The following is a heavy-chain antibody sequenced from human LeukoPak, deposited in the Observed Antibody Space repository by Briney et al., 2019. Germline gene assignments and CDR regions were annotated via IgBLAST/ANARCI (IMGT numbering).Heavy chain of an antibody. CDR3: ARESTVVVAPMVL. CDR1: GVSITSYY. V-gene: IGHV4-59*12. J-gene: IGHJ4*02. CDR2: IYYSGST. Sequence: SETLSLTCTVSGVSITSYYWSWIRRPPGKGLEWIGNIYYSGSTNYDPSLKSRVIISVDTSKYQFSLKLSSVTAADTAVYYCARESTVVVAPMVLWGQGSLVTVSS. D-gene: IGHD2-15*01.